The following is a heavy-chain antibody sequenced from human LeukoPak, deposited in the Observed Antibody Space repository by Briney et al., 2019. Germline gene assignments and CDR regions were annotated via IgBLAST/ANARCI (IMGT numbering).Heavy chain of an antibody. CDR1: GFTFSSYA. J-gene: IGHJ4*02. CDR3: AKDRDLSTGNYCDY. V-gene: IGHV3-30*18. CDR2: ISYDGSTK. D-gene: IGHD1-14*01. Sequence: PGGSLRLSCAASGFTFSSYAVHWVRQAPGKGLEWVAVISYDGSTKYYADSVKGRFTISRDNSKNTLYLQMNSLRGEDTAVYYCAKDRDLSTGNYCDYWGQGTLVTVSS.